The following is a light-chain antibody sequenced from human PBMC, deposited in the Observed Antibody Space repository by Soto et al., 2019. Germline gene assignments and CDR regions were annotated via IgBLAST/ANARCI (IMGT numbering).Light chain of an antibody. J-gene: IGKJ2*01. CDR2: GAT. CDR3: QESDSFPYT. CDR1: QTISIY. V-gene: IGKV1-39*01. Sequence: DIRMTQSPSSLSASVGDRVTITCRASQTISIYLNWYQVKPGKAPNLLIYGATRLQTGVPSRFTGSGSGTEFSLTITGLQPEDLATYFCQESDSFPYTFGQGTRLEIK.